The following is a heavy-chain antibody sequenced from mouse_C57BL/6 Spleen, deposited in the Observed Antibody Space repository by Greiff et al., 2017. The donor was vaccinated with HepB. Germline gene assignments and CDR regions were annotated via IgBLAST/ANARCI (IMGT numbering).Heavy chain of an antibody. D-gene: IGHD1-1*01. V-gene: IGHV1-39*01. CDR3: ARSLYYGSSHAMDY. Sequence: LQQSGPELVKPGASVKISCKASGYSFTDYNMNWVKQSNGKSLEWIGVINPNYGTTSYNQKFKGKATLTVDQSSSTAYMQLNSLTSEDSAVYYCARSLYYGSSHAMDYWGQGTSVTVSS. CDR1: GYSFTDYN. J-gene: IGHJ4*01. CDR2: INPNYGTT.